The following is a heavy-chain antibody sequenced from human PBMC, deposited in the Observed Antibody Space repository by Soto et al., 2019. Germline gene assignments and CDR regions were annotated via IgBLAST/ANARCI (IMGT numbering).Heavy chain of an antibody. D-gene: IGHD4-17*01. Sequence: GEALKISCKGSGYNFTKYCIGWVRRVPGKGVEWVGIIQPSDSDTRYSPSFQGKVTISADKSISTVYVQWSSLKASDTALYFCAWRQSDYRYGMDVWGQGTTVTVSS. V-gene: IGHV5-51*01. CDR1: GYNFTKYC. CDR3: AWRQSDYRYGMDV. J-gene: IGHJ6*02. CDR2: IQPSDSDT.